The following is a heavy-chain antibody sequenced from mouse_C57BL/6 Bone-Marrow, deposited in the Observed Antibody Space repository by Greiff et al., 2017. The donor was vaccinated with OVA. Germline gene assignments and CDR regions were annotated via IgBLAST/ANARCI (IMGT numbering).Heavy chain of an antibody. Sequence: VQLQQSGAELVKPGASVKISCKASGYAFSSYWMNWVKQRPGKGLEWIGQIYPGDGDTNYNGKFKGKATLTADKSSSTAYMQLSSLTSEDSAVYFGARRSTVVNYYAMDYWGQGTSVTVSS. CDR1: GYAFSSYW. V-gene: IGHV1-80*01. D-gene: IGHD1-1*01. CDR2: IYPGDGDT. J-gene: IGHJ4*01. CDR3: ARRSTVVNYYAMDY.